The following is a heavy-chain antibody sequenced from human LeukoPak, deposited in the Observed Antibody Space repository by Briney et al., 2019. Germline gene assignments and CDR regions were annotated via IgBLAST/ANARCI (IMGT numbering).Heavy chain of an antibody. V-gene: IGHV3-74*01. J-gene: IGHJ4*02. Sequence: GGSLRLSCAASGFPFSNYWMHWVRQATGKGLGWVSRLNSDGSRTKYADSVKGRFTISRDNAKNTLYLQMNSLRDEGTAVFYCARSRYDYIWGIDYWGQGTLVTISS. CDR1: GFPFSNYW. CDR3: ARSRYDYIWGIDY. CDR2: LNSDGSRT. D-gene: IGHD3-16*01.